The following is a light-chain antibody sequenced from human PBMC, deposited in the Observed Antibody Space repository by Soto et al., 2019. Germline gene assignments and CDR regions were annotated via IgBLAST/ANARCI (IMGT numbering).Light chain of an antibody. CDR3: CSYAGTDTFVV. Sequence: QSALTQPASVSGSPGQSITISCTGTSSDVGGYNLVSWYQQHPGDVPKLLIYEGSKRPSGVSNRFSGSKSGNTASLTISGLLAEDEADYYCCSYAGTDTFVVFGGGTKLTVL. CDR2: EGS. CDR1: SSDVGGYNL. V-gene: IGLV2-23*03. J-gene: IGLJ2*01.